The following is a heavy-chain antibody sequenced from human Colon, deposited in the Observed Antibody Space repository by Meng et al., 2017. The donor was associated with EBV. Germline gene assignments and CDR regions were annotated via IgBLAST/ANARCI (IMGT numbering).Heavy chain of an antibody. J-gene: IGHJ4*02. Sequence: QVQRQQWGAGLLEPSETLSLTCAVYGGSFSGYYWTWIRQPPGKGLEWIGEITHRGSTNYNPFLKSRVTISVDTSKKQFSLKLTSVTAADTAVYYCASSHSSKVGARRLDYWGQGTLVTVSS. CDR1: GGSFSGYY. CDR3: ASSHSSKVGARRLDY. V-gene: IGHV4-34*01. D-gene: IGHD1-26*01. CDR2: ITHRGST.